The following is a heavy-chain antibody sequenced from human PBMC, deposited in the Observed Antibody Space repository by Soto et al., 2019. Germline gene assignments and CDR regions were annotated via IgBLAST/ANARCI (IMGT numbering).Heavy chain of an antibody. CDR3: ARVHVMVVAGSTFDY. CDR1: GDSISSGSY. CDR2: IYHGGTT. Sequence: PSETLSLTCTVSGDSISSGSYWAWIRQPPGKGPEWIASIYHGGTTFYNPSLKSRITISVDTSNNQFSLKLTSVTAADTAVYYCARVHVMVVAGSTFDYCGHGTLVTVSS. D-gene: IGHD6-19*01. V-gene: IGHV4-38-2*02. J-gene: IGHJ4*01.